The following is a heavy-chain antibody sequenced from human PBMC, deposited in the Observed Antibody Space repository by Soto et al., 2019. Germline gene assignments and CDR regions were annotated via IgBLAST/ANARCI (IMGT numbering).Heavy chain of an antibody. CDR3: ARDVGITIFGVARMDV. Sequence: PSETLCLTWTVSGGSISDYYWSWFRQPPGKGLEWIGYIDDSGSTKYNPSLKSRVTISVDTSKNQFSLKLTSVTAADTAVYYCARDVGITIFGVARMDVWGQGTTVTVS. D-gene: IGHD3-3*01. CDR2: IDDSGST. V-gene: IGHV4-59*01. CDR1: GGSISDYY. J-gene: IGHJ6*02.